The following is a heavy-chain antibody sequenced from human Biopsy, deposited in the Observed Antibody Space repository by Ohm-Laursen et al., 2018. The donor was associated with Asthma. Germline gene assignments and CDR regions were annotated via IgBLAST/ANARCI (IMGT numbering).Heavy chain of an antibody. CDR1: GGTFNTYV. D-gene: IGHD2-2*01. Sequence: VKISCKALGGTFNTYVIGWVRQAPGQGLEWMGGINSVFGTTTYSQKFQDRVTITADVSTSTVYMELSSLRSEDTAVYYCARKAGSCISRTCYSLDFWGQGTLVTVSS. CDR3: ARKAGSCISRTCYSLDF. CDR2: INSVFGTT. J-gene: IGHJ4*02. V-gene: IGHV1-69*13.